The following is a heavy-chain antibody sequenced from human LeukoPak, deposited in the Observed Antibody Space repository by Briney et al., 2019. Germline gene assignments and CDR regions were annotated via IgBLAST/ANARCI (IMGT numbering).Heavy chain of an antibody. CDR3: AKDKWAITMVRGVTPDY. D-gene: IGHD3-10*01. V-gene: IGHV3-43*02. J-gene: IGHJ4*02. Sequence: PGGSLRLSCAASGFTFDDYAMHWVRQAPGKGLEWVSLISGDGGSTYYADSVKGRFTISRDNSKNSLYLQMNSLRTEDTALYYCAKDKWAITMVRGVTPDYWGQGTLVTVSS. CDR2: ISGDGGST. CDR1: GFTFDDYA.